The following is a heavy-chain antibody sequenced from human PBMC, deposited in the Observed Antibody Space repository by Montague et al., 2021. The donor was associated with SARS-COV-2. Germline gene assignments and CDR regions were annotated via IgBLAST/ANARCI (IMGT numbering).Heavy chain of an antibody. D-gene: IGHD3-16*02. Sequence: SETLSLTCTVSGASINSYYWSWIRQPPGKGLEWIGYIYYSGSTNYNASLKSRVTISVDTSKNQFSLKLSSVTAADTAVYYCARGLPPVGGVIRWFDPWGQGTLVTVSS. V-gene: IGHV4-59*01. CDR1: GASINSYY. CDR3: ARGLPPVGGVIRWFDP. CDR2: IYYSGST. J-gene: IGHJ5*02.